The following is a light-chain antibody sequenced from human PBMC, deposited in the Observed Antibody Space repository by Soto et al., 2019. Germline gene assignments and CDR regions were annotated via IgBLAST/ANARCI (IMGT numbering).Light chain of an antibody. Sequence: QSALTQPPSVSGSPGQSVTISCTGSSSDVGSNNRVSWYQQPPGTAPKFIIYEVSNRPSGVPDRFSGSKSGNTASLTISGLQAEDEADYYCSSYISSSSSVVFSGGTKLTVL. CDR1: SSDVGSNNR. CDR3: SSYISSSSSVV. J-gene: IGLJ2*01. CDR2: EVS. V-gene: IGLV2-18*02.